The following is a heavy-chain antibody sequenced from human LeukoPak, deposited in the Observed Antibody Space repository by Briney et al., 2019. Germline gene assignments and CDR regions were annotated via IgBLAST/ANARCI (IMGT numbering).Heavy chain of an antibody. CDR2: INQDGSEK. CDR1: GFILSNYW. V-gene: IGHV3-7*03. Sequence: GGSLRLSCAASGFILSNYWMGWVRRAPGKGLEWVANINQDGSEKHYVDFLKGRFTISRDNANNSLYLEMNNLSAEDTAVYYCAKGPRHHILTGHYKSHCFDFWGQGTLVTVSS. CDR3: AKGPRHHILTGHYKSHCFDF. D-gene: IGHD3-9*01. J-gene: IGHJ4*02.